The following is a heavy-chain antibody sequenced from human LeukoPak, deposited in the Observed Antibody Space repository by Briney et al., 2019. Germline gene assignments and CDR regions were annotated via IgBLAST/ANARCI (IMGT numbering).Heavy chain of an antibody. Sequence: SETLSLTCTVSGGSISSSSYYWGWIRQPPGKGLEWIGEINHSGSTNYNPSLKSRVTISVDTSKNQFSLKLSSVTAADTAVYYCARGLYSLYYFDYWGQGTLVTVSS. J-gene: IGHJ4*02. CDR2: INHSGST. CDR1: GGSISSSSYY. CDR3: ARGLYSLYYFDY. D-gene: IGHD4-11*01. V-gene: IGHV4-39*07.